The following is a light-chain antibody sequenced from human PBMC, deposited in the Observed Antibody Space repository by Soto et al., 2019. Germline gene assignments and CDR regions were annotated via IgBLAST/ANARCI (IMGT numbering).Light chain of an antibody. V-gene: IGKV3-15*01. Sequence: EIVMPQSPATLSVSPGERATLSCRASQSVSSNLAWYQQKPGQAPRLLIYGASTRATGIPARFSGSGSGTEFTLTISSLQSEDFAVYYCQQYNNWPRTFRQGTKV. J-gene: IGKJ1*01. CDR1: QSVSSN. CDR2: GAS. CDR3: QQYNNWPRT.